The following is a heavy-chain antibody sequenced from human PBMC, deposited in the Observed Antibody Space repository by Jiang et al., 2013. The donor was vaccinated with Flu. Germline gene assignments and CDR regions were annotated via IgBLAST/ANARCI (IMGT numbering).Heavy chain of an antibody. D-gene: IGHD6-13*01. J-gene: IGHJ6*02. Sequence: CKASGFSFTSYAIHWVRQAPGPRLEWMGWINAGNGNTKYSQKFQGRVTITGDTSATTVYMEMSSLRSEDTAVYYCARTYSSTLYYGMDVWGQGTTVTVSS. CDR2: INAGNGNT. CDR1: GFSFTSYA. CDR3: ARTYSSTLYYGMDV. V-gene: IGHV1-3*01.